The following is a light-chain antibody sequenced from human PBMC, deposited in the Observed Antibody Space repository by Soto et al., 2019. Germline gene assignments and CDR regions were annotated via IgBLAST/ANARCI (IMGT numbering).Light chain of an antibody. CDR2: DVT. CDR3: SSYTSTSTVI. V-gene: IGLV2-14*03. Sequence: QSALTQSASVSASPGQSITISCTGTYNDIGSYAYVAWYQHQPGNAPRLIIYDVTNRPSGTSHRFSGSRSGNTASLTISGLRAEDEATYFCSSYTSTSTVIFGGGTKVTVL. J-gene: IGLJ2*01. CDR1: YNDIGSYAY.